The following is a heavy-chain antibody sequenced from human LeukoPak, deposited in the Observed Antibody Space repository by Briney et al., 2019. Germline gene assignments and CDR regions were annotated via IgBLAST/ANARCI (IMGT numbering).Heavy chain of an antibody. D-gene: IGHD5-18*01. CDR3: AKDTAMVTSFDY. CDR2: ISGSGGST. V-gene: IGHV3-23*01. J-gene: IGHJ4*02. Sequence: GGSLRLSCAASGFTFSSYAMSWVRQAPGKGLEWVSAISGSGGSTYYADSVKGRFTISKDNSKNTLYLQMNSLRAEDTAVYYCAKDTAMVTSFDYWGQGTLGTVSS. CDR1: GFTFSSYA.